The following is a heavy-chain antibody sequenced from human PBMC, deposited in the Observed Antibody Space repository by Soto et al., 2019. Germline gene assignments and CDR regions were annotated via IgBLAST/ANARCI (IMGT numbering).Heavy chain of an antibody. V-gene: IGHV3-33*01. Sequence: QGQLVESGGGVVQPGRSLRLSCAASGFIFSHFGMNWVRQAPGKGLEWVAVIRYDATYKADAESVKGRFTISRENSKNTASLQMDSLRVEDTAVYYCARFNGDDYSGAFDVWGQGTVVTVSS. D-gene: IGHD4-17*01. CDR2: IRYDATYK. CDR1: GFIFSHFG. CDR3: ARFNGDDYSGAFDV. J-gene: IGHJ3*01.